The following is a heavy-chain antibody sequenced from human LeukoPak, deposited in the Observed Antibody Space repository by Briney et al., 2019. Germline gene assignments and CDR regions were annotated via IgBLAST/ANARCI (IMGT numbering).Heavy chain of an antibody. J-gene: IGHJ3*02. D-gene: IGHD1-7*01. CDR1: GGTFSSNY. CDR3: ARALMSPNSI. V-gene: IGHV4-34*01. CDR2: INHSGSS. Sequence: SGTLSLTCAVYGGTFSSNYWSWVRQPPGKGLEWIGEINHSGSSYDNPSIRSRVTRSVDTSKNQFSLKLSSVTDAETAVYYCARALMSPNSIWGQGTMVTVS.